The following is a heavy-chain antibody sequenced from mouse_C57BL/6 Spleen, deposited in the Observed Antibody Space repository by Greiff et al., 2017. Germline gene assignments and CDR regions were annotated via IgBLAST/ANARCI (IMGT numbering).Heavy chain of an antibody. D-gene: IGHD1-1*01. V-gene: IGHV1-64*01. CDR2: IHPNSGST. CDR1: GYTFTSYW. CDR3: ARGGGVVEDY. Sequence: QVQLQQPGAELVKPGASVKLSCKASGYTFTSYWMHWVKQRPGQGLEWIGMIHPNSGSTNYNEKFKSKATLTVDKSSSTAYMQLSSRTSEDAAVYYCARGGGVVEDYWGQGTTLTVSS. J-gene: IGHJ2*01.